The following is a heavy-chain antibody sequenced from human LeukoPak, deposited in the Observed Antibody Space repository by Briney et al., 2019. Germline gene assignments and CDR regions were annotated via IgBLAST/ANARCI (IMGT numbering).Heavy chain of an antibody. CDR1: GGTFSSYA. D-gene: IGHD6-6*01. CDR2: IIPIFGTA. Sequence: SVKVSCTASGGTFSSYAISWVRQTPGQGLEWMGGIIPIFGTANYAQKFQDRVTITADESTSTAYMELSSLRSEDTAVYYCARGGDGSSPLYYYGMDVWGQGTTVTVSS. V-gene: IGHV1-69*13. J-gene: IGHJ6*02. CDR3: ARGGDGSSPLYYYGMDV.